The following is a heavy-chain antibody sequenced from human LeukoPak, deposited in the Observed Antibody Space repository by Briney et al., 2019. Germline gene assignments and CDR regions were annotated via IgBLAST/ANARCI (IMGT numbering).Heavy chain of an antibody. D-gene: IGHD3-22*01. CDR2: IYYSGST. V-gene: IGHV4-59*01. Sequence: SETLSLTCTVSGGSISSYYWSWIRQPPGKGLEWIGYIYYSGSTNYNPSLKSRVTISVDTSKNQFSLKLSSVTAADTAVYYCARSRPNYYDSSGYSPGFDYWGQGTLVTVSS. CDR3: ARSRPNYYDSSGYSPGFDY. J-gene: IGHJ4*02. CDR1: GGSISSYY.